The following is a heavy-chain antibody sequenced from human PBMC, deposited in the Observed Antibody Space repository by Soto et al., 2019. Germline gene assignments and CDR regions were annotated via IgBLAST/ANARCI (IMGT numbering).Heavy chain of an antibody. J-gene: IGHJ4*02. D-gene: IGHD1-1*01. CDR1: GFTLRTYP. CDR3: ARDPLRGSRDYVDH. Sequence: QVRLVESGGGVVQPGGSLRLSCAASGFTLRTYPMHWLRQTPGKGLEWLTVLSFDGKVKHYADSVGGRFTISRDISENTLYLQMNSLRGEDSGVYYCARDPLRGSRDYVDHWGEGTLVTVSS. CDR2: LSFDGKVK. V-gene: IGHV3-30*04.